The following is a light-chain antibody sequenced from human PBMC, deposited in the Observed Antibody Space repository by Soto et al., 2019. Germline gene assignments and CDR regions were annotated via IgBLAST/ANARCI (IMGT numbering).Light chain of an antibody. J-gene: IGKJ3*01. V-gene: IGKV1-33*01. CDR2: EAS. CDR3: QQYDNLPFT. CDR1: QGISNY. Sequence: DIQMTQSPSSLSASVGTRVTITCQASQGISNYLNWYQQKPGKAPKLLIHEASNLETGVPSRFSGGGSGTDFTFTISSLQPEDFATYYFQQYDNLPFTFGPGPNVAIK.